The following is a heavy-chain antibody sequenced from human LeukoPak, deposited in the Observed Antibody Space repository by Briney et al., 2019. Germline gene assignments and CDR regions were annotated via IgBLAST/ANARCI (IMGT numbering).Heavy chain of an antibody. D-gene: IGHD6-19*01. CDR3: ARGGYSSGWYPSPTHY. CDR2: MNPNSGNT. CDR1: GYTFTSYG. V-gene: IGHV1-8*02. Sequence: ASVTVSCKASGYTFTSYGISWVRQATGQGLEWMGWMNPNSGNTGYAQKFQGRVTMTRNTSISTAYMELSSLRSEDTAVYYCARGGYSSGWYPSPTHYWGQGTLVTVSS. J-gene: IGHJ4*02.